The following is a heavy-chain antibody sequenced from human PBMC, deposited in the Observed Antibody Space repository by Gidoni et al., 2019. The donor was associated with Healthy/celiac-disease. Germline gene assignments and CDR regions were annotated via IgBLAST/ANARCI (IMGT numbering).Heavy chain of an antibody. CDR3: ARVGSGVAGTLGY. V-gene: IGHV1-69*01. CDR2: IIPIFGTA. Sequence: QVQLVQSGAEVKKPGSSVTVSCEASGGTFSSYAISWVRQAPGQGLEWMGWIIPIFGTANYAQKFPGRVTITADESTSTAYMELSSLRSEDTAVYYCARVGSGVAGTLGYWGQGTLVTVSS. CDR1: GGTFSSYA. J-gene: IGHJ4*02. D-gene: IGHD6-19*01.